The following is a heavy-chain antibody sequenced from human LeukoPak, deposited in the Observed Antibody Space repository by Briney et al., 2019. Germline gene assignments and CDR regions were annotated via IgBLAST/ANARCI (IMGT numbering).Heavy chain of an antibody. Sequence: GGSLRLSCAASEFAFSSSDMSWVRQAPGKGLEWVSAISHSGGATYYADSVKGRFTISRDNSKNTLYLQMNSLRVEDTAVYYCVKGLGYDNDYWGQGTLVTVSS. J-gene: IGHJ4*02. CDR3: VKGLGYDNDY. V-gene: IGHV3-23*01. CDR2: ISHSGGAT. CDR1: EFAFSSSD. D-gene: IGHD3-22*01.